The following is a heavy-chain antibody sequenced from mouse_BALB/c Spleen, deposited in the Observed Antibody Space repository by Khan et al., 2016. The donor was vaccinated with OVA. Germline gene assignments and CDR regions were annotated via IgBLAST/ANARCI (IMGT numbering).Heavy chain of an antibody. CDR3: ARFHGGY. J-gene: IGHJ2*01. CDR2: INTYTGEP. CDR1: GYTFTNYV. V-gene: IGHV9-3-1*01. Sequence: QVQLKQSGPELKKPGETVKISCKASGYTFTNYVMNWVKQSPGKGLKWMGWINTYTGEPTYDDDFKGRFAFSLATSASTAFLQINSLKNEDTATYFCARFHGGYWGQGTTLTVSS.